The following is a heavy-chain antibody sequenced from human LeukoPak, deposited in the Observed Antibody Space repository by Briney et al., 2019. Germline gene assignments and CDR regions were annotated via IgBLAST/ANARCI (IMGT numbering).Heavy chain of an antibody. CDR2: FSGASST. J-gene: IGHJ4*02. D-gene: IGHD6-19*01. CDR3: AKLKQWQPQRYFFEY. V-gene: IGHV3-23*01. CDR1: GFTFTSYA. Sequence: PGGSLGLSCAASGFTFTSYAMSWVRQAPGKGLEWASTFSGASSTSYADAVKGRVTISRDNSKNILYLQMNSLRAEDTAVYYCAKLKQWQPQRYFFEYWGQGALVTVAS.